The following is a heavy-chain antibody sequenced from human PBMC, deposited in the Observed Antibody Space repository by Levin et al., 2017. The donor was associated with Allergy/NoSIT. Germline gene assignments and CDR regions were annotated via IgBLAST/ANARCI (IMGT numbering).Heavy chain of an antibody. D-gene: IGHD6-19*01. CDR2: ISYDGSNK. CDR3: ARDPYSSGWYGGMGVYYYYYGMDV. V-gene: IGHV3-30-3*01. Sequence: GGSLRLSCAASGFTFSSYAMHWVRQAPGKGLEWVAVISYDGSNKYYADSVKGRFTISRDNSKNTLYLQMNSLRAEDTAVYYCARDPYSSGWYGGMGVYYYYYGMDVWGQGTTVTVSS. CDR1: GFTFSSYA. J-gene: IGHJ6*02.